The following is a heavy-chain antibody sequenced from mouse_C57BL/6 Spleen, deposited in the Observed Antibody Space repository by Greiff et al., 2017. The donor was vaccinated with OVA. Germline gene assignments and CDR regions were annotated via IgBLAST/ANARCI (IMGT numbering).Heavy chain of an antibody. CDR2: INPNNGGT. CDR1: GYTFTDYY. V-gene: IGHV1-26*01. CDR3: AREYSNYGFAY. Sequence: EVQLQQSGPELVKPGASVKISCKASGYTFTDYYMNWVKQSHGKSLEWIGDINPNNGGTSYNQKFKGKATLTVDESSSTAYMELRSLTSEDSAVYYCAREYSNYGFAYWGQGTLVTVSA. J-gene: IGHJ3*01. D-gene: IGHD2-5*01.